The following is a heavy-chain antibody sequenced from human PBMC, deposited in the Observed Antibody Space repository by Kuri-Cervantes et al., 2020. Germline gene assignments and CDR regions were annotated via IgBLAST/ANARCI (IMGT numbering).Heavy chain of an antibody. Sequence: ESLKISCAVYGESFSGYHWSWIRQPPGKGLEWIGEINHSGSTNYNPSLKSRVTISVDTSKNQFSLKLNSVTAADTAVYYCATETYYYDSSGYSVFDYWGQGTLVTVSS. D-gene: IGHD3-22*01. CDR2: INHSGST. CDR3: ATETYYYDSSGYSVFDY. CDR1: GESFSGYH. V-gene: IGHV4-34*01. J-gene: IGHJ4*02.